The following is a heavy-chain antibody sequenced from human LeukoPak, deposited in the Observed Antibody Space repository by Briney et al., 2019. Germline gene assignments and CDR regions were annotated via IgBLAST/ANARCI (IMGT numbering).Heavy chain of an antibody. D-gene: IGHD2-8*01. J-gene: IGHJ4*02. CDR1: GYSFTSYW. CDR2: IYPGDSDT. V-gene: IGHV5-51*01. Sequence: GESLKISCKGSGYSFTSYWIGWVRQMPGKGLEWMGIIYPGDSDTRYSPSFQGQVTISADKSISTAYLQWSSLKASDTAMYYCARHRAGRLGYCTNGVCPLAYWGQGTLVTVSS. CDR3: ARHRAGRLGYCTNGVCPLAY.